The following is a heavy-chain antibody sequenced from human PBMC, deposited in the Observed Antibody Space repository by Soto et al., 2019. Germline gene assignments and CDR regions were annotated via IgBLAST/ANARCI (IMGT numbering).Heavy chain of an antibody. Sequence: GESLKISCKGSGYRFTSYWIGWVRQMPGKGLEWMGIIYPGDSDTRYNPSFQGQVTISADKSISTAYLQWSSLKASDTAMYYCARYGDYVEFQYYYYGMHVWGQGTTVTVSS. J-gene: IGHJ6*02. CDR2: IYPGDSDT. CDR1: GYRFTSYW. CDR3: ARYGDYVEFQYYYYGMHV. D-gene: IGHD4-17*01. V-gene: IGHV5-51*01.